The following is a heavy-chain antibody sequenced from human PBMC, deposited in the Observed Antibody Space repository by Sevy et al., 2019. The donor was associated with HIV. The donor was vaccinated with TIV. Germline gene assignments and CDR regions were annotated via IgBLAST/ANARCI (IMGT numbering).Heavy chain of an antibody. V-gene: IGHV3-30*02. D-gene: IGHD6-13*01. CDR3: AKDSYSHSDY. J-gene: IGHJ4*02. CDR1: GFTVSRYG. CDR2: IRYDGSNK. Sequence: GGSLRLSCAASGFTVSRYGMHWVRQAPGKGLEWVAFIRYDGSNKYYADSVKGRFTISRDNSKNTLYLQMNSLRAEDTAVYYCAKDSYSHSDYWGQGTLVTVSS.